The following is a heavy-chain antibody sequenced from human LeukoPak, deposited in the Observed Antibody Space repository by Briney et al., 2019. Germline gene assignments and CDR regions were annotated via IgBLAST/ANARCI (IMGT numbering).Heavy chain of an antibody. Sequence: SETLSLTCTVSGGSVSSYTYYWSWIRQLPGKGLEWIGHIYYSGSTYYNPSLKSRVTISVDTSKNQFSLKLSSVTAADTAFYYCARGRASDPMVRGVIYFDYWGQGTLVTVSS. J-gene: IGHJ4*02. V-gene: IGHV4-31*03. CDR2: IYYSGST. CDR1: GGSVSSYTYY. CDR3: ARGRASDPMVRGVIYFDY. D-gene: IGHD3-10*01.